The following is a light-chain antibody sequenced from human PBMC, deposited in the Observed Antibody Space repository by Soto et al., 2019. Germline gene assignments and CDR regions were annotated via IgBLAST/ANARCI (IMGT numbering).Light chain of an antibody. V-gene: IGLV2-14*01. J-gene: IGLJ2*01. CDR3: ISYTRSSTLV. CDR1: SSDVGGYNY. Sequence: QSALTQPACVSGSPGQSITISCTGTSSDVGGYNYVSWYQQHPGKAPKLMIYEVSNRPSGVSNRFSGSKSGNTASLTISGLQAEDEADYYCISYTRSSTLVFGGGTKLTVL. CDR2: EVS.